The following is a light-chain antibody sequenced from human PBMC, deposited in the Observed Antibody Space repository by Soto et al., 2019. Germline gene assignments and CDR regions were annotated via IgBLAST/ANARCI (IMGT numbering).Light chain of an antibody. CDR2: SND. CDR1: SFNIGFNY. J-gene: IGLJ1*01. CDR3: AAWDDSLSGGV. V-gene: IGLV1-47*02. Sequence: QAVVTQPPSASGTPGQTVTISCSGSSFNIGFNYVYWYQQLPGMAPKLLIHSNDERPPGVPDRFSGSKSGTSASLAISGLRSEDEAEYYCAAWDDSLSGGVFGTGTKLTVL.